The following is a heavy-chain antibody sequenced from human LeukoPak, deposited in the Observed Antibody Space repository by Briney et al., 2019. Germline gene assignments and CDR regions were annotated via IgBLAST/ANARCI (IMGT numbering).Heavy chain of an antibody. CDR3: ARDGYCSSTTCPGWFDP. D-gene: IGHD2-2*03. CDR1: GFTFSSYA. J-gene: IGHJ5*02. Sequence: GRSLRLSCAASGFTFSSYAMHWVRQAPGKGLEWVAVISYDGGNTYYADSVKGRFTISRDNSKNTLYLQMNSLRAEDTAVYYCARDGYCSSTTCPGWFDPWGQGTLVTVSS. CDR2: ISYDGGNT. V-gene: IGHV3-30-3*01.